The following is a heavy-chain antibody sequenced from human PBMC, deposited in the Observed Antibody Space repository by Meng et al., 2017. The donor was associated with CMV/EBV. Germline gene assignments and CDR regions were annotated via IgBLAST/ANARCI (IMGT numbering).Heavy chain of an antibody. J-gene: IGHJ4*02. Sequence: QVQVAQLGAEVKMHGSSVKVSCKAYGVTFTSYASGWGRQAPGQGLECMGGVIPILGTANYAQKFQGRVTITADEYTSTAYMELSSLRSEDTAVYYCARNQPSRGWSHEDYWGQGTLVTVSS. CDR2: VIPILGTA. CDR3: ARNQPSRGWSHEDY. CDR1: GVTFTSYA. V-gene: IGHV1-69*11. D-gene: IGHD2-15*01.